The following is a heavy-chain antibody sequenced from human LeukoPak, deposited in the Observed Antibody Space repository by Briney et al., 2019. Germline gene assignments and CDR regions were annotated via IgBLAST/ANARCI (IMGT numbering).Heavy chain of an antibody. CDR3: ARSDLGTITAGPFNC. CDR2: ISGYQGST. J-gene: IGHJ4*02. Sequence: EASVKVSCKTSGYTFTNYGITWVRQAPGQRLEWMGWISGYQGSTKYAQNFQGRVTMTIDTSTSTAYMDLRSLRSDDTAIYFCARSDLGTITAGPFNCGGQGTLVAVSS. D-gene: IGHD5-24*01. CDR1: GYTFTNYG. V-gene: IGHV1-18*01.